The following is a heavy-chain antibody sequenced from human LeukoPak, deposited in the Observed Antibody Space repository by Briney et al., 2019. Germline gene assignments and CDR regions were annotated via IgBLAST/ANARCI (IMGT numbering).Heavy chain of an antibody. CDR3: AKEGGADGSGSYGAYYYYGMDV. D-gene: IGHD3-10*01. J-gene: IGHJ6*02. Sequence: GGSLRLSCAASGFTFSSYSMNWVRQAPGKGLEWVSAISGSGGSTYYADSVKGRFTISRDNSKNTLYLQMNSLRAEDTAVYYCAKEGGADGSGSYGAYYYYGMDVWGQGTTVTVSS. CDR2: ISGSGGST. CDR1: GFTFSSYS. V-gene: IGHV3-23*01.